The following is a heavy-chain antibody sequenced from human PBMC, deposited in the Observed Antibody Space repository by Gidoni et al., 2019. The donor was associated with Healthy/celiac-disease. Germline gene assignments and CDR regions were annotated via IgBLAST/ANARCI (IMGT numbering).Heavy chain of an antibody. CDR3: ATWGYCSSTSCYTLDY. D-gene: IGHD2-2*02. CDR2: FAPEDGET. CDR1: GYTLTELS. J-gene: IGHJ4*02. Sequence: QVQLVQSGAEVKKPGASVKVCCKVAGYTLTELSMHWVRQAPGKGLEWMGGFAPEDGETIYAQKFQGRVTMTEDTSTDTAYMELSSLRSEDTAVYYCATWGYCSSTSCYTLDYWGQGTLVTVSS. V-gene: IGHV1-24*01.